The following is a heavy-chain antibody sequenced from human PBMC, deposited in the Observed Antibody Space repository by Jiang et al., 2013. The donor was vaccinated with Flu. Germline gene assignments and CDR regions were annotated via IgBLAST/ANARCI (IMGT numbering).Heavy chain of an antibody. Sequence: SGAEVKKPGASVKVSCKASGYTFTTYAVFWVRQAPGQRLEWMGWINAGNGNTKYSQKFQGRVTITRDTSASTAYMEVSSLRSEDTAVYYCAREHDFLTGYSLDYWGQGTLVSVSS. V-gene: IGHV1-3*01. D-gene: IGHD3-9*01. CDR2: INAGNGNT. CDR1: GYTFTTYA. CDR3: AREHDFLTGYSLDY. J-gene: IGHJ4*02.